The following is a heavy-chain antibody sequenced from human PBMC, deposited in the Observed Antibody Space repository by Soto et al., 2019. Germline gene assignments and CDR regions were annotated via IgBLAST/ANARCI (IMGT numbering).Heavy chain of an antibody. CDR1: GFTFSTYS. Sequence: GGSLRLSCAASGFTFSTYSMNWVRQAPGKGLEWVSYISSSSSTIFYTDSVNGRFTISRDDSKSIAYLQMNSLKTEDTAVYYCTRDHRHLDYWGQGTLVTVSS. CDR2: ISSSSSTI. J-gene: IGHJ4*02. CDR3: TRDHRHLDY. V-gene: IGHV3-48*01.